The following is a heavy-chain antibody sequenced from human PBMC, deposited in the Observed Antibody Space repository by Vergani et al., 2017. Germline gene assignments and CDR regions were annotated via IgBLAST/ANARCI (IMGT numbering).Heavy chain of an antibody. J-gene: IGHJ4*02. CDR1: GFSLSTSGMR. CDR2: IDWDDDK. V-gene: IGHV2-70*04. Sequence: QVTLKESGPALVKPTQTLTLTCTFSGFSLSTSGMRVSWIRQPPGKALEWLARIDWDDDKFYSTSLKTRLTITKDTSKKQVVLTMTNMDPVDTATYYCAHREPTGGGFDYWGQGTLVTVSS. CDR3: AHREPTGGGFDY. D-gene: IGHD1-14*01.